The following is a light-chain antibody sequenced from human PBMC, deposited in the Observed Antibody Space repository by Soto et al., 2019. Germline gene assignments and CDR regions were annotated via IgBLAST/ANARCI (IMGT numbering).Light chain of an antibody. CDR2: DAS. V-gene: IGKV3-11*01. Sequence: EIVLTQSPATLSLSPGERATLSCRASQSVSSYLAWYQQKPGQAPRLLIYDASNRATGIPARFSGSGSGTDFTLTISSLEPEEFALYYCQQRSNWPLTFGGGTKVDIK. J-gene: IGKJ4*01. CDR3: QQRSNWPLT. CDR1: QSVSSY.